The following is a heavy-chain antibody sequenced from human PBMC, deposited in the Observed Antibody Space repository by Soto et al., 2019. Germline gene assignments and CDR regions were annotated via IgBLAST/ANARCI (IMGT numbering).Heavy chain of an antibody. CDR1: GYTFTSYG. Sequence: QVQLVQSGGEVKKPGASVKLSCTASGYTFTSYGISWVRQAPGQGLEWMGWISAYNGKTNYAQNVQGRVTTATDTSTGTVYMDLRSLRSDDTAVYYCARGGDVNYCHGMDVWGQGTTVTVSS. D-gene: IGHD5-12*01. V-gene: IGHV1-18*01. CDR2: ISAYNGKT. CDR3: ARGGDVNYCHGMDV. J-gene: IGHJ6*02.